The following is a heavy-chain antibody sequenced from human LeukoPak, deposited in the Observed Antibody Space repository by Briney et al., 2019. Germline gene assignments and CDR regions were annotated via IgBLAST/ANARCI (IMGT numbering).Heavy chain of an antibody. CDR1: GGTFSSYA. J-gene: IGHJ4*02. V-gene: IGHV1-69*04. CDR3: ARDDSSGCLDY. CDR2: IIPILGIA. D-gene: IGHD6-19*01. Sequence: GSSVKVSCKASGGTFSSYAISWVRQAPGQGLEWMGRIIPILGIANYAQKFQGRVTITADKSTSTAYMELSSLRSEDTAVYYCARDDSSGCLDYWAREPWSPSPQ.